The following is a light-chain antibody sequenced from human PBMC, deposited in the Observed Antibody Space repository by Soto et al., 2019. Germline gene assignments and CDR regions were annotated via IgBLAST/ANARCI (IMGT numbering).Light chain of an antibody. Sequence: DIQLTQSPSCLSASVGDRVTITCRASQSINSHLNWYQQKPGKAPKFLIYATSNLQSGVPSRFSGSGSGTDFTLTISSLQPEDFATYYCQQSYSVPTFDQGTKVDI. J-gene: IGKJ1*01. V-gene: IGKV1-39*01. CDR2: ATS. CDR3: QQSYSVPT. CDR1: QSINSH.